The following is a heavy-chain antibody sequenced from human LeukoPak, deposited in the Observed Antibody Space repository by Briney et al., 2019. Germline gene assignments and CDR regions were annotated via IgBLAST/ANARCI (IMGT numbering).Heavy chain of an antibody. CDR3: ARGTFLRCPQFDY. Sequence: GGSLRLSCAASGFTFSSYWMHWVRQAPGKGLVWVSRINTDGSSTSYADSVKGRFTISRDNAKNTLYLQMNSLRAEDTAVYYCARGTFLRCPQFDYWGQGTLVTVSS. D-gene: IGHD4-17*01. CDR1: GFTFSSYW. V-gene: IGHV3-74*01. J-gene: IGHJ4*02. CDR2: INTDGSST.